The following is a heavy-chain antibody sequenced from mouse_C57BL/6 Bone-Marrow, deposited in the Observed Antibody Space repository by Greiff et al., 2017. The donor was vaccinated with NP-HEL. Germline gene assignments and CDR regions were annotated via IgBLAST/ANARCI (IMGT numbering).Heavy chain of an antibody. CDR3: TRGGNWYFDV. CDR2: IDPETGGT. Sequence: VKLVESGAELVRPGASVTLSCKASGYTFTDYEMHWVKQTPVHGLEWIGAIDPETGGTAYNQKFKGKAILTADKSSSTAYMELRSLTSEDSAVYYCTRGGNWYFDVWGTGTTVTVSS. J-gene: IGHJ1*03. CDR1: GYTFTDYE. V-gene: IGHV1-15*01.